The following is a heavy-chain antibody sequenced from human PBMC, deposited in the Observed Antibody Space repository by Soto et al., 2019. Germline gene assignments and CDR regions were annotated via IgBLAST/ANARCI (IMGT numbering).Heavy chain of an antibody. CDR3: ARDKGPKPIGGNYYYGMDV. CDR2: IMPIFPTP. J-gene: IGHJ6*02. V-gene: IGHV1-69*12. D-gene: IGHD1-26*01. Sequence: QVQLVQSGAEVKKPGSSVTVSCKASGGTFGNSAISWVRQAPGQGLEWMGGIMPIFPTPDYAQKFQGRVTITADESTSTAYMEVTSLRSEDTAVYYCARDKGPKPIGGNYYYGMDVWGQGTTVTV. CDR1: GGTFGNSA.